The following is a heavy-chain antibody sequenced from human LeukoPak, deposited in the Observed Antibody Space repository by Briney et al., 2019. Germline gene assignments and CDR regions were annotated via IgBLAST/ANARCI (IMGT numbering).Heavy chain of an antibody. D-gene: IGHD2-2*01. V-gene: IGHV3-30-3*01. CDR1: GFTFSSYA. CDR3: AKEGSTSPNWFDP. CDR2: ISYDGSNK. J-gene: IGHJ5*02. Sequence: GGSLRLSCAASGFTFSSYAMHWVRQAPGKGLEWVPVISYDGSNKYYADSVKGRFTISRDNSKNTLYLQMNSLRAEDTAVYYCAKEGSTSPNWFDPWGQGTLVTVSS.